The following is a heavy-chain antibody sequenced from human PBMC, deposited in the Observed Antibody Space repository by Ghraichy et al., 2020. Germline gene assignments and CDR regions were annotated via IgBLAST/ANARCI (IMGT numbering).Heavy chain of an antibody. J-gene: IGHJ4*02. CDR2: IYHSGST. CDR1: GYSISSGYY. CDR3: ARDEVGYSSSAGIDY. V-gene: IGHV4-38-2*02. D-gene: IGHD6-6*01. Sequence: SETLSLTCAVSGYSISSGYYWGWIRQPPGKGLEWIGSIYHSGSTYYNPSLKSRVTISVDTSKNQFSLKLSSVTAADTAVYYCARDEVGYSSSAGIDYWGQGTLVTVSS.